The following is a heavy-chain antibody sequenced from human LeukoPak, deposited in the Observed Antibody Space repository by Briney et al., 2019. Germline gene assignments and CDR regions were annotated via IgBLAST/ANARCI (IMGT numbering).Heavy chain of an antibody. CDR1: GGSISSGGYY. D-gene: IGHD6-13*01. Sequence: SETLSLTCTVSGGSISSGGYYWSWIRQHPGKGLEWIGYIYYSGSTYYNPSLKSRVTISVDTSKNQFSLKLSSVTAANTAVYYCAREGIAAAGIVYWGQGTLVTVSS. J-gene: IGHJ4*02. CDR3: AREGIAAAGIVY. CDR2: IYYSGST. V-gene: IGHV4-31*03.